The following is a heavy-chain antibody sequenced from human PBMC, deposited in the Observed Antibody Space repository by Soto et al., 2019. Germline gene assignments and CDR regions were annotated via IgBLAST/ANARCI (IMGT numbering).Heavy chain of an antibody. CDR3: ARVPLGYDILTGYYSYYYGMDV. V-gene: IGHV1-2*02. CDR1: GYTFTGYY. CDR2: INPNSGGT. Sequence: ASVKVSCKASGYTFTGYYMHWVRQAPGQGLEWMGWINPNSGGTNYAQKFQGRVAMTRDTSISTAYMELSRLRSDDTAVYYCARVPLGYDILTGYYSYYYGMDVWDQGTTVTVSS. J-gene: IGHJ6*02. D-gene: IGHD3-9*01.